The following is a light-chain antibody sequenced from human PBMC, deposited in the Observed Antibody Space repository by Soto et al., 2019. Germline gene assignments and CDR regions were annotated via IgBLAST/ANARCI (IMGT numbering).Light chain of an antibody. CDR2: AAS. J-gene: IGKJ1*01. CDR3: LQHNAYPWT. Sequence: DIQMTQSPSTLSASVGDRVTITCRASQSIRSWLAWYQQKPGKAPKLLIYAASSLQSGVPSRFSGSGSGTEFTLTISSLQPEDFASYFCLQHNAYPWTFGQGTKVDIK. V-gene: IGKV1-5*01. CDR1: QSIRSW.